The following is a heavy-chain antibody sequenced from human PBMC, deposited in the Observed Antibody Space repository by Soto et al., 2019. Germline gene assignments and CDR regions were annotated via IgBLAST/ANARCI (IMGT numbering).Heavy chain of an antibody. CDR2: ISWNSGSI. V-gene: IGHV3-9*01. CDR3: ANGKDGSSWPTYFDY. CDR1: GFTFDDYA. Sequence: GGSLRLSCAASGFTFDDYAMHWVRQAPGKGLEWVSGISWNSGSIGYADSVKGRFTISRDNAKNSLYLQMNSLRAEDTALYYCANGKDGSSWPTYFDYWGQGTLVTVSS. J-gene: IGHJ4*02. D-gene: IGHD6-13*01.